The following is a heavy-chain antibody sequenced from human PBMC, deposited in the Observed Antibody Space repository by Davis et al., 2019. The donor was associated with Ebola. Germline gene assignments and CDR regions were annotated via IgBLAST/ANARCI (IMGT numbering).Heavy chain of an antibody. CDR3: ASLPRRSYGMDV. Sequence: MPSETLSLTCTVSGGSISSSSYYWGWIRQPPGKGLAWIGEIYHSGSTNYNPSLKSRVTISVDTSKNQFSLKLSSVTAADTAVYYCASLPRRSYGMDVWGQGTTVTVSS. CDR2: IYHSGST. CDR1: GGSISSSSYY. J-gene: IGHJ6*02. V-gene: IGHV4-39*07.